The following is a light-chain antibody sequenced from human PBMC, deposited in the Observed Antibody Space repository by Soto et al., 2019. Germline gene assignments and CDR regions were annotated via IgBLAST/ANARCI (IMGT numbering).Light chain of an antibody. J-gene: IGLJ3*02. CDR1: RSNIGSAI. CDR3: SAYTARSTLV. V-gene: IGLV1-44*01. CDR2: MNN. Sequence: QSVLTQPPSLSGTPGQTVTISCIGSRSNIGSAIVHWYQQIPGTAPKHLIYMNNQRPSGVPDRFSGSKSGTSASLTISGLQPEDEGDYYCSAYTARSTLVFGGGTKVTVL.